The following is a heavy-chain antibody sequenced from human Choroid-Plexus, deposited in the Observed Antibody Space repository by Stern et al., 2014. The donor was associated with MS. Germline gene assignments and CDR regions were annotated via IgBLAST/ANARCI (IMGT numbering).Heavy chain of an antibody. J-gene: IGHJ5*02. CDR2: VSYDGSNK. Sequence: VQLVESGGGVVQPGRPLRLSCVASGFTFGSCAMHWVPQAPGKGLEWVPGVSYDGSNKYYADSVKGRFTISRDNSQNTLYMQMSSLRPEDTAVYYCAKDRQYLTYFFDHWGQGSLVTVSS. CDR1: GFTFGSCA. D-gene: IGHD2/OR15-2a*01. V-gene: IGHV3-30*18. CDR3: AKDRQYLTYFFDH.